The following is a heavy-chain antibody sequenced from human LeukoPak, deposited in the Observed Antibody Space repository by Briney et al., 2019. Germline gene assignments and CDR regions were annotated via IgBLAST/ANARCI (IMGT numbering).Heavy chain of an antibody. CDR2: ISGSGGST. V-gene: IGHV3-23*01. J-gene: IGHJ6*02. CDR3: ARVRAGYCTSTSCYTGMDV. D-gene: IGHD2-2*01. CDR1: GFTFSSYA. Sequence: GGSLRLSCAASGFTFSSYAMSWVRQAPGKGLEWVSAISGSGGSTYYADSVKGRLTISRDNSKFTLYMQMNSLRAEDTAVYYCARVRAGYCTSTSCYTGMDVWGQGTTVTVSS.